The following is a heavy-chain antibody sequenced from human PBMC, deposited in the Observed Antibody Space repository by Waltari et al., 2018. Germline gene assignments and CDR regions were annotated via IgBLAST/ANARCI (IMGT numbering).Heavy chain of an antibody. Sequence: EVHLVESGGGLVRPGGSLRLSCAASGFTFSSFWMHWVRQAPGKGPQWFSRISGDGAGTHYADSVRCRFTISRDNANNMVYLQMNSLSDDDTATYFCARASISRDTGNTFDSWGQGNLVTVSS. J-gene: IGHJ4*02. D-gene: IGHD5-18*01. CDR2: ISGDGAGT. CDR3: ARASISRDTGNTFDS. V-gene: IGHV3-74*01. CDR1: GFTFSSFW.